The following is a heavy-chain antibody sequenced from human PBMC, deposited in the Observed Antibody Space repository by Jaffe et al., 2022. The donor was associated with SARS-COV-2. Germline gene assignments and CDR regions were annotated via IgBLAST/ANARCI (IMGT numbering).Heavy chain of an antibody. V-gene: IGHV3-21*01. J-gene: IGHJ6*02. CDR3: ARDGVHCSSTSCYRDADYYGSGSYYYYGMDV. CDR1: GFTFSSYS. Sequence: EVQLVESGGGLVKPGGSLRLSCAASGFTFSSYSMNWVRQAPGKGLEWVSSISSSSSYIYYADSVKGRFTISRDNAKNSLYLQMNSLRAEDTAVYYCARDGVHCSSTSCYRDADYYGSGSYYYYGMDVWGQGTTVTVSS. D-gene: IGHD2-2*02. CDR2: ISSSSSYI.